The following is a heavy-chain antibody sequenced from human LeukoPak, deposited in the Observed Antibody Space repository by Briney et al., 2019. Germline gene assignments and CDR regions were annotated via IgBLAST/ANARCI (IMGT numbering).Heavy chain of an antibody. CDR1: GFTFSSYS. Sequence: GGSLRLSCAASGFTFSSYSMNWVRQAPGKGLEWVSSISSRSNYIFYADSMKGLFTVSRDNAKNLLYLQMNSLRAEDTAVYYCARELFEDYWGQGTVVTVSS. V-gene: IGHV3-21*01. CDR3: ARELFEDY. D-gene: IGHD3-16*01. J-gene: IGHJ4*02. CDR2: ISSRSNYI.